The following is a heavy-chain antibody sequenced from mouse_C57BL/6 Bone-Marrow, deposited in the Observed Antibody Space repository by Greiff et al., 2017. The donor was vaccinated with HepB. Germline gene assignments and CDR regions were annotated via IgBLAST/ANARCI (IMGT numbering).Heavy chain of an antibody. CDR1: GFNIKDDY. J-gene: IGHJ3*01. D-gene: IGHD2-4*01. V-gene: IGHV14-4*01. Sequence: EVKLMESGAELVRPGASVKLSCTASGFNIKDDYMHWVKQRPEQGLEWIGWIDPENGDTEYASKFQGKATITADTSSNTAYLQLSSLTSEDTAVYYCTTGGGLRPWFAYWGQGTLVTVSA. CDR2: IDPENGDT. CDR3: TTGGGLRPWFAY.